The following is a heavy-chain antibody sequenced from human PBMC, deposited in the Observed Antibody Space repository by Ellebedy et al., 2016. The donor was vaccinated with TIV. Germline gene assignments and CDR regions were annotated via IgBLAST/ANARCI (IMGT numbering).Heavy chain of an antibody. Sequence: GGSLRLXXTGSGLTLSTRVMHWVRQAPGKGLEWVAVIAPGENIQNYVDSVKGRFTISRDNPTNTVYLQMDSLRPEDAAVYYCAREGHSSGHAGGFDVWGQGTLVTVSS. D-gene: IGHD6-19*01. V-gene: IGHV3-30*03. CDR3: AREGHSSGHAGGFDV. J-gene: IGHJ4*02. CDR2: IAPGENIQ. CDR1: GLTLSTRV.